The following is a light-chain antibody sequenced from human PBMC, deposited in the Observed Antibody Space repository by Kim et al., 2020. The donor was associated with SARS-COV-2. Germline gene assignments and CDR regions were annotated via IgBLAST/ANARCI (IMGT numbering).Light chain of an antibody. CDR2: DVH. Sequence: GQSVAISCTGTSRDVGSFTYVSWYQQFPGRAPRLIIYDVHRRPSGVPDRFSASKSGNTASLTISGLQTEDDADYYCCSYAGRYIWKFGGGTQLTVL. CDR3: CSYAGRYIWK. J-gene: IGLJ2*01. V-gene: IGLV2-11*01. CDR1: SRDVGSFTY.